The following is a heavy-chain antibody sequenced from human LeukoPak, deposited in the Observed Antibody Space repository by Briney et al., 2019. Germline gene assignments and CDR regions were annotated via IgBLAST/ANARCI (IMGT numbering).Heavy chain of an antibody. CDR2: MNPNSGGT. CDR3: ARVRNVDTAVIHWFFDV. J-gene: IGHJ2*01. Sequence: GASVKVSCKASRYDLNAFYMHWIRQAPGQGLEWMGWMNPNSGGTNYAQKFQGRVTMTRDTSISTAYMDLSSLTSDDTAVYYCARVRNVDTAVIHWFFDVWGRGTLVTVSS. CDR1: RYDLNAFY. D-gene: IGHD5-18*01. V-gene: IGHV1-2*02.